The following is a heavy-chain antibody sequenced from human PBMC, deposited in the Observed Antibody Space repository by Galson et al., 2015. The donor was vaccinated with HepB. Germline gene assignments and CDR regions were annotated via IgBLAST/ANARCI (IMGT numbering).Heavy chain of an antibody. J-gene: IGHJ3*02. V-gene: IGHV1-24*01. D-gene: IGHD6-19*01. Sequence: SVKVSCKVSGYALTELSMHWVRQAPGKGLEWMGGFDPEDGETIYAQKFQGRVTMTEDTSTDTAYMELSSLRSEDTAVYYCATPYSSGWLGSAFDICGQGTMVTVSS. CDR2: FDPEDGET. CDR1: GYALTELS. CDR3: ATPYSSGWLGSAFDI.